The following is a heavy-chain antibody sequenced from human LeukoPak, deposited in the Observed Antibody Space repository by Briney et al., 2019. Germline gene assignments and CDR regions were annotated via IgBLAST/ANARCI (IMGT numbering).Heavy chain of an antibody. CDR1: GYSISSGYY. V-gene: IGHV4-38-2*01. CDR3: ARQIGYNYVPHGLDP. CDR2: IYRTGST. J-gene: IGHJ5*02. Sequence: SETLSLXCAVSGYSISSGYYWGWIRQPPGMGLEWIGTIYRTGSTYYNPSLKSRVTISIDTSKNQFSLRLSSVTAADTAVYYCARQIGYNYVPHGLDPWGQGTLVTVSS. D-gene: IGHD5-18*01.